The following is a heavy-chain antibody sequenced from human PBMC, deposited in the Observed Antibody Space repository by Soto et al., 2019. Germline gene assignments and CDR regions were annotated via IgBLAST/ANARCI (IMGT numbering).Heavy chain of an antibody. J-gene: IGHJ4*02. D-gene: IGHD6-13*01. CDR3: AREGDSSSWYSTDY. CDR1: GNTFTYVY. Sequence: GASVKVSCKGSGNTFTYVYLHWVRQAPGQALEWMGWITPFNGNTKYAQKLQGRVTMTTDTSTSTAYMELRSLRSDDTAVYYCAREGDSSSWYSTDYWGQGTLVTVSS. CDR2: ITPFNGNT. V-gene: IGHV1-45*02.